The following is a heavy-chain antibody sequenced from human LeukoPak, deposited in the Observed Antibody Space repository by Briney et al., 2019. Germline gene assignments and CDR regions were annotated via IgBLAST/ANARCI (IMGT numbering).Heavy chain of an antibody. CDR3: ARDPVAGPLGSWFDP. CDR2: ISAYNSNT. D-gene: IGHD6-19*01. CDR1: GYTFTSYG. Sequence: ASVKVSCKASGYTFTSYGISWVRQAPGQGLEWMGWISAYNSNTNYAQKLQGRVTMTTDTSTSTAYMELRSLRSDDTAVYYCARDPVAGPLGSWFDPWGQGTLVTVSS. J-gene: IGHJ5*02. V-gene: IGHV1-18*04.